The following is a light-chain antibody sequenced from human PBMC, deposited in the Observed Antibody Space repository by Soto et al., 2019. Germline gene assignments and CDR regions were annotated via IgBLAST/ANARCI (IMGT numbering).Light chain of an antibody. V-gene: IGLV2-14*01. CDR1: SSDVGNHNF. CDR3: CAYTTDITL. Sequence: QSVLTQPASVSGSPGQSIAISCTGTSSDVGNHNFVSWYQQHPGKVPKLVIFEVTNRPSGISNRFSGSKSGNTASLTISGLQAEDEADYYCCAYTTDITLFGGGTKLTVL. CDR2: EVT. J-gene: IGLJ2*01.